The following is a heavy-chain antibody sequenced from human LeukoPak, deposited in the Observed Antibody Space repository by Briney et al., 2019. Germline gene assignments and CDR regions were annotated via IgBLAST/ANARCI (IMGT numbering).Heavy chain of an antibody. J-gene: IGHJ3*02. D-gene: IGHD3-10*01. CDR3: ARDRGSSRDDAFDI. CDR1: GYTFTGYY. V-gene: IGHV1-2*02. CDR2: INPNSGGT. Sequence: ASVEVSCKASGYTFTGYYMHWVRQAPGQGLEWMGWINPNSGGTNYAQKFQGRVTMTRDTSISTAYMELSRLRSDDTAVYYCARDRGSSRDDAFDIWGQGTMVTVSS.